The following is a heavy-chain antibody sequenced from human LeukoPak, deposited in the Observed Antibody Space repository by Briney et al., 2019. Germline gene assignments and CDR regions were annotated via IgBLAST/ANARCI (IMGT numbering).Heavy chain of an antibody. Sequence: SETLSLTCSISGGSFSSGYYCWGWVRQPPGKGLEWIGTLCYRGNIYYNPSLKSPVTISIDTSKNQFFLKLTSVTAADTALYYCARINSHSDNYYYPWFDPWGQGILVTASS. CDR2: LCYRGNI. V-gene: IGHV4-39*07. D-gene: IGHD3-22*01. J-gene: IGHJ5*02. CDR1: GGSFSSGYYC. CDR3: ARINSHSDNYYYPWFDP.